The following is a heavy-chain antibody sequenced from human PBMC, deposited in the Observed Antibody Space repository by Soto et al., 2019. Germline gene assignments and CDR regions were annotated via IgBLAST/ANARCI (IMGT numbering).Heavy chain of an antibody. J-gene: IGHJ3*02. V-gene: IGHV4-34*01. CDR1: GGSFSGYY. D-gene: IGHD3-3*01. Sequence: SETLSLTCAVYGGSFSGYYWSWIRQPPGKGLEWIGEINHSGSTNYNPSLKSRVTISVDTSKNQFSLKLSSVTAADTAVYYCASTYYDFWSGYYYPHAFDIWGQGTMVTVSS. CDR2: INHSGST. CDR3: ASTYYDFWSGYYYPHAFDI.